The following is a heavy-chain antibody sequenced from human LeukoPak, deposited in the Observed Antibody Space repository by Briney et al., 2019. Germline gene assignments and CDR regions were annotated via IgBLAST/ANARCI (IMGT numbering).Heavy chain of an antibody. CDR1: VFSSSSYE. Sequence: GGSLRLSCVASVFSSSSYEMNWVRQAPGKGLEWVSYITKSGSTIYYADSVKGRFTISRDNAKNSLYLQMNSLRVEDTAVYYCARGGWSSYYGLGHWGQGTLVTVSS. J-gene: IGHJ5*02. D-gene: IGHD3-3*01. V-gene: IGHV3-48*03. CDR2: ITKSGSTI. CDR3: ARGGWSSYYGLGH.